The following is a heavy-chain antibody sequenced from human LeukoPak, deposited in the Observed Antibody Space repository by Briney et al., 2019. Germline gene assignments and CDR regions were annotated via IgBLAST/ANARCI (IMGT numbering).Heavy chain of an antibody. V-gene: IGHV4-34*01. CDR3: ARVLQQYYYYYMDV. CDR1: GGSFSGYY. Sequence: SETLSLTCAVYGGSFSGYYWSWIRQPPGKGLEWIGEINHSGSTNYNPSLKSRVTISVDTSKNQFFLKLSSVTAADTAVYYCARVLQQYYYYYMDVWGKATTVTFSS. CDR2: INHSGST. J-gene: IGHJ6*03. D-gene: IGHD3-10*01.